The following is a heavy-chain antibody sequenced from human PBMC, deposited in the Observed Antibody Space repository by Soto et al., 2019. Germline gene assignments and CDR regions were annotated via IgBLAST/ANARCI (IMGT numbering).Heavy chain of an antibody. CDR1: GYTFTDYY. J-gene: IGHJ6*02. CDR2: INPNSGGT. Sequence: QVQLVQSGAEVKRPGASVKVSCKASGYTFTDYYMHWVRQAPGQGLEWMGWINPNSGGTNYAQKFQGWVTVTRDTSISTAYMELSRLKHDDTAVYFCAGEYGGYGGYYGVDVWGQGTTVTVSS. D-gene: IGHD5-18*01. CDR3: AGEYGGYGGYYGVDV. V-gene: IGHV1-2*04.